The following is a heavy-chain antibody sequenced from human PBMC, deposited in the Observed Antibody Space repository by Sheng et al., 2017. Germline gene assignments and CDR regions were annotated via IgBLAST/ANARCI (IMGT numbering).Heavy chain of an antibody. Sequence: VQLVQSGAEVKKPGASVKVSCKASGYTFSSYAMSWVRQAPGKGLEWVSAISGSGGSTYYADSVKGRFTISRDNSKNTLYLQMNSLRAEDTAVYYCAKGDYYDSSGYLYWGQGTLVTVSS. D-gene: IGHD3-22*01. J-gene: IGHJ4*02. CDR2: ISGSGGST. CDR1: GYTFSSYA. V-gene: IGHV3-23*04. CDR3: AKGDYYDSSGYLY.